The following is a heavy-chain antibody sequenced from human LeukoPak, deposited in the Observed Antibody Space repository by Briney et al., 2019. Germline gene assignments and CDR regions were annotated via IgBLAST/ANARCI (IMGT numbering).Heavy chain of an antibody. D-gene: IGHD3-3*01. Sequence: PGGSLRLSCAASEFTFSSYGMSWVRQAPGKGLEWVAVIWYDGSNKYYADSVKGRFTISRDNSKNTLYLQMNILRAEDTAVYYCARAYYDFWSCYYRTYCYYGMAVWGQGTTVTVSS. V-gene: IGHV3-33*01. CDR1: EFTFSSYG. CDR3: ARAYYDFWSCYYRTYCYYGMAV. J-gene: IGHJ6*02. CDR2: IWYDGSNK.